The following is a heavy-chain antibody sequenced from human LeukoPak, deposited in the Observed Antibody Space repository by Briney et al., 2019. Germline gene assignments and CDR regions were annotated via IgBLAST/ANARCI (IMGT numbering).Heavy chain of an antibody. Sequence: SETLSLTCTVSGGSISSSSYYWGWIRQPPGKGLEWIGSIYYSGSTYYNPSLKSRVTISVDTSKNQFSLKLSSVTAADTAVYYCARDLEGGAFDYWGQGTLDTVSS. CDR2: IYYSGST. D-gene: IGHD4/OR15-4a*01. CDR3: ARDLEGGAFDY. J-gene: IGHJ4*02. V-gene: IGHV4-39*07. CDR1: GGSISSSSYY.